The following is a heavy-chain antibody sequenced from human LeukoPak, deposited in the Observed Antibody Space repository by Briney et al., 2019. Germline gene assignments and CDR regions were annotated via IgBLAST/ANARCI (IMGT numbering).Heavy chain of an antibody. D-gene: IGHD5-18*01. Sequence: SETLSLTCTVSGGSISSYYWSWIRQPPGKGLEWIGYIYYSGSTNYSPSLKSRVTISVDTSKNQFSLKLSSVTAADTAVYYCAGGRGYSYGLFDYWGQGTLVTVSS. CDR3: AGGRGYSYGLFDY. V-gene: IGHV4-59*01. J-gene: IGHJ4*02. CDR2: IYYSGST. CDR1: GGSISSYY.